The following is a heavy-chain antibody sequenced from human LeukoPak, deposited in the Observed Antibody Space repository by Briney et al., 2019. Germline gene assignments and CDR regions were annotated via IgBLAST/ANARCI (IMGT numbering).Heavy chain of an antibody. CDR2: IYYSGST. V-gene: IGHV4-59*08. Sequence: SETLSLTCTVSGGSISSHYWSWIRQPPGKGLEWIGYIYYSGSTKYNPSLKSRVTISVDTSKNQFSLNLKSVTAADTAVYFCARHAVYAGSGWAFDYWGQGTLVTVFS. J-gene: IGHJ4*02. CDR1: GGSISSHY. CDR3: ARHAVYAGSGWAFDY. D-gene: IGHD6-19*01.